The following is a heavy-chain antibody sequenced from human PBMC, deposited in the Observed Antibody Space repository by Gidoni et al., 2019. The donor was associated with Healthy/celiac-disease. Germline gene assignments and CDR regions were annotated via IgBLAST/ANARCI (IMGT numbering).Heavy chain of an antibody. Sequence: QVQLQESGPGLVKPSEPLSLTCAVSGYSISSGYYWGWIRQPPGKGLEWIGSIYHSGSTYYNPSLKSRVTISVDTSKNQFSLKLSSVTAADTAVYYCARDYDLWFGELLYPNWFDPWGQGTLVAVSS. D-gene: IGHD3-10*01. V-gene: IGHV4-38-2*02. CDR1: GYSISSGYY. CDR3: ARDYDLWFGELLYPNWFDP. CDR2: IYHSGST. J-gene: IGHJ5*02.